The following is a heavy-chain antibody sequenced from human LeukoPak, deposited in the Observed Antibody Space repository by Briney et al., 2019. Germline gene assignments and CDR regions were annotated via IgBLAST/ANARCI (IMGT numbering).Heavy chain of an antibody. D-gene: IGHD2-15*01. CDR3: ARSGVAATGSFDY. CDR1: GGTFSSYA. Sequence: SVKVSCKASGGTFSSYAISWVRQAPGQGLEWMGGIIPIFDTANYAQKFQGRVTITADESTSTAYMELSSLRSEDTAVYYCARSGVAATGSFDYWGQGTLVTVSS. V-gene: IGHV1-69*13. J-gene: IGHJ4*02. CDR2: IIPIFDTA.